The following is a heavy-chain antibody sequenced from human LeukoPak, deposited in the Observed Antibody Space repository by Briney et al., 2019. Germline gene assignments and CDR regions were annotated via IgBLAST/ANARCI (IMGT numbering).Heavy chain of an antibody. Sequence: GGSLRLSCAASGFTFSSFWMHWVRQAPGKGLEWVSLISADGGSTFSADSVKGRFSISRDNSKNSLYLQMNSLRSEDTAMYYCAKESGKFDYWGQGTLVAVSS. CDR1: GFTFSSFW. CDR2: ISADGGST. CDR3: AKESGKFDY. V-gene: IGHV3-43*02. J-gene: IGHJ4*02.